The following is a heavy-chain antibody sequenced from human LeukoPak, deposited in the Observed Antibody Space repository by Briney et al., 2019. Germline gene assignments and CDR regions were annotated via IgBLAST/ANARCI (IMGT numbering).Heavy chain of an antibody. CDR1: GFTFSSYA. CDR3: AKASTSGLDHFDY. V-gene: IGHV3-23*01. J-gene: IGHJ4*02. CDR2: ISGSGSTT. Sequence: GGSLRLSCAASGFTFSSYAMNWVRQAPGKGLEWVSSISGSGSTTYSADSVRGRFTISRDNSKNSLYLQMDSLRAEDAAVYYCAKASTSGLDHFDYWGQGTLVTVSS.